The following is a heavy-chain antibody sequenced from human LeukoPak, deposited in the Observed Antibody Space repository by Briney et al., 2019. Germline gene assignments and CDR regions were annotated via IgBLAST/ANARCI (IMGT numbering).Heavy chain of an antibody. J-gene: IGHJ4*02. V-gene: IGHV4-34*01. Sequence: SETLSLTCAVYGGSFSGYYWSWIRQPPGKGLEWIGEINHSGSTNYNPSLKSRVTISVDTSKNQFSLKLSSVIAADTAVYYCARAQGYCSSTSCYSPSKSFDYWGQGTLVTVSS. D-gene: IGHD2-2*01. CDR2: INHSGST. CDR3: ARAQGYCSSTSCYSPSKSFDY. CDR1: GGSFSGYY.